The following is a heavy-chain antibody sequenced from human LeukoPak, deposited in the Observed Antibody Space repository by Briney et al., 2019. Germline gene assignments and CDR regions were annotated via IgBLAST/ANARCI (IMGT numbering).Heavy chain of an antibody. CDR3: ARASSDDTAMATPFAY. CDR2: ITPIFGTA. D-gene: IGHD5-18*01. V-gene: IGHV1-69*01. Sequence: SVKVSCKASGGTFSNYAINWVRQAPGQGLEWMGGITPIFGTANYVQKFQGRVAITADEFTKTAYMELSRLRSEDTAIYYCARASSDDTAMATPFAYWGQGTLVTVSS. J-gene: IGHJ4*02. CDR1: GGTFSNYA.